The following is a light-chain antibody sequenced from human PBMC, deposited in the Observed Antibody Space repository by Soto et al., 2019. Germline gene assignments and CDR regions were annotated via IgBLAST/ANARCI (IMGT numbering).Light chain of an antibody. CDR1: GSNIGAGYD. CDR3: QSYDSTLSAVV. J-gene: IGLJ2*01. Sequence: QAVVTQPPSVSGAPGQRITLSCTGGGSNIGAGYDVHWYRHLPGSAPKLVIFENNSRPSGVPDRFSGSKSGTSASLAITGLQAEDEADYYCQSYDSTLSAVVFGGGTKLTVL. CDR2: ENN. V-gene: IGLV1-40*01.